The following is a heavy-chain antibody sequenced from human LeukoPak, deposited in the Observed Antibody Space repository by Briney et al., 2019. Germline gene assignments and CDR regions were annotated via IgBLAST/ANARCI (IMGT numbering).Heavy chain of an antibody. CDR1: GGSISSGGYY. Sequence: SQTQSLTCTVSGGSISSGGYYWSWIRQHPGKGLEWIGYIYYSGSTYYNPSLKSRVTISVDTSKNQFSLKLSSVTAADTAVYYCARDSVTGKDYWGQGTLVTVSS. J-gene: IGHJ4*02. CDR2: IYYSGST. V-gene: IGHV4-31*03. CDR3: ARDSVTGKDY. D-gene: IGHD1-1*01.